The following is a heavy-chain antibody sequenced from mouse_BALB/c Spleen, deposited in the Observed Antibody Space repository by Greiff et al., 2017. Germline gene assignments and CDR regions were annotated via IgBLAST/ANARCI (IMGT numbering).Heavy chain of an antibody. J-gene: IGHJ4*01. CDR3: ARSVYDGSLYAMDY. CDR1: GFTFSSYA. Sequence: EVQLVESGGGLVKPGGSLKLSCAASGFTFSSYAMSWVRQTPEKRLEWVASISSGGSTYYPDSVKGRFTISRDNARNILYLQMSSLRSEDTAMYYCARSVYDGSLYAMDYWGQGTSVTVSS. V-gene: IGHV5-6-5*01. D-gene: IGHD2-3*01. CDR2: ISSGGST.